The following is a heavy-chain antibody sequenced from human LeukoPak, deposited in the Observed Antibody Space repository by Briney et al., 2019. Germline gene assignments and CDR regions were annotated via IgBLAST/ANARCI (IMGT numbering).Heavy chain of an antibody. CDR3: AKDIRLSYVGDDY. Sequence: PGGSLRLSCAASGFTFSSYTMSWVRQAPGKGLEWVSAISGSGGSAYYADSVKGRFTISRDNSKNTLYLQMNSLRAEDTAVYYCAKDIRLSYVGDDYWGQGTLVTVSS. CDR2: ISGSGGSA. V-gene: IGHV3-23*01. CDR1: GFTFSSYT. J-gene: IGHJ4*02. D-gene: IGHD3-10*02.